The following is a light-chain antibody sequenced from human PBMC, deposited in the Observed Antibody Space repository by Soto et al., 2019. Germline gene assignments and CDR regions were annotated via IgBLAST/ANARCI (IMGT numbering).Light chain of an antibody. CDR3: QQYNSYSKT. V-gene: IGKV1-5*03. J-gene: IGKJ1*01. Sequence: DIQMTQSPSTLSASVGDRVTITCGASQSISSWLAWYQKKPGKAPKLLIYKASSLESGVPSRFRGSGSGTELTLTISSLQTDDFATYYCQQYNSYSKTFGQGTKVDIK. CDR2: KAS. CDR1: QSISSW.